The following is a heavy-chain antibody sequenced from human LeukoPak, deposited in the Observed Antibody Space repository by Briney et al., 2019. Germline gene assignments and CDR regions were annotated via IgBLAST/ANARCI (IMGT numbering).Heavy chain of an antibody. J-gene: IGHJ4*02. V-gene: IGHV3-64*04. CDR1: GFTFSSYA. CDR3: AKKEGSRYYYDNSGPDY. CDR2: ISSNGGST. D-gene: IGHD3-22*01. Sequence: GGSLRLSCSASGFTFSSYAMHWVRQAPGKGLEYVSAISSNGGSTYYADSVKGRFTISRDNSRNTLNLQMNSLRAEDTAVYYCAKKEGSRYYYDNSGPDYWGQGTLVTVSS.